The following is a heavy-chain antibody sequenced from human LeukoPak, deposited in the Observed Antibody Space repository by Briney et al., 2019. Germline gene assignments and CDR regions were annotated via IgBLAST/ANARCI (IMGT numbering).Heavy chain of an antibody. CDR2: ISYDGSNK. V-gene: IGHV3-30-3*01. Sequence: GGSLRLSCAASGFTFSSYAMHWVRQAPGKGLEWVAVISYDGSNKYYADSVKGRFTISRDNAKNSLYLQMNSLRAEDTAVYYCARGRKQWLEGDAFDIWGQGTMVTVSS. D-gene: IGHD6-19*01. CDR3: ARGRKQWLEGDAFDI. J-gene: IGHJ3*02. CDR1: GFTFSSYA.